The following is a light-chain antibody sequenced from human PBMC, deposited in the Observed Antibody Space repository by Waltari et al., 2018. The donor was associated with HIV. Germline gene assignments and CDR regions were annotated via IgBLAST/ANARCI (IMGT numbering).Light chain of an antibody. J-gene: IGKJ5*01. CDR1: QSVSSTY. Sequence: ELVLSQSPGTLSLSPGARATLSCRASQSVSSTYLAWYQQKPGQAPRLLIYGASSRANGIPDRFSGSGSGTDFTLAISRVEPEDFAAYYCQQYGNSLITFGQGTRLAIK. V-gene: IGKV3-20*01. CDR2: GAS. CDR3: QQYGNSLIT.